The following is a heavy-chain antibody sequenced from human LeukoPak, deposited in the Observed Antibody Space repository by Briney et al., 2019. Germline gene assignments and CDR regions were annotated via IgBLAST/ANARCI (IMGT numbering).Heavy chain of an antibody. Sequence: GASVKVSCKASGYTFTSYDINWVRQATGQGLEWMGRINPNSGGTNYAQKFQGRVTMTGDTSISTAYMELSRLRSDGTAVYYCARVGLYDFWSGYFYYYGMDVWGQGTTVTVSS. V-gene: IGHV1-2*06. CDR1: GYTFTSYD. D-gene: IGHD3-3*01. J-gene: IGHJ6*02. CDR3: ARVGLYDFWSGYFYYYGMDV. CDR2: INPNSGGT.